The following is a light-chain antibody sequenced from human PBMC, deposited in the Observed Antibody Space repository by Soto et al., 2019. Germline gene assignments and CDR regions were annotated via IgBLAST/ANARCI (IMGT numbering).Light chain of an antibody. CDR1: QSVSNNY. J-gene: IGKJ5*01. CDR3: QQRSNWPPSIT. V-gene: IGKV3-11*01. Sequence: EKVMTQSPATLSVSAGERATLSCRASQSVSNNYLAWYQQKPGQAPRLLIYDASNRATGIPARFSGSGSGTDFTLTISSLEPEDFAVYYCQQRSNWPPSITFGQGTRLEIK. CDR2: DAS.